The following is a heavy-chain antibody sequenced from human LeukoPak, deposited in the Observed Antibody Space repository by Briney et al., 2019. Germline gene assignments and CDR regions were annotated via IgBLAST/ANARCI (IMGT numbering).Heavy chain of an antibody. D-gene: IGHD3-3*02. CDR1: GDSINSYH. V-gene: IGHV4-59*01. J-gene: IGHJ4*02. CDR2: FYYSGVT. Sequence: SETLSLTCTISGDSINSYHWSWLRQPPGSKLEWIGYFYYSGVTNYNPSLKSRVTMSLDTSKKQFSLKLNSVTAAGTAVYYCARNDISGVLPEFWGMGTLVSVTS. CDR3: ARNDISGVLPEF.